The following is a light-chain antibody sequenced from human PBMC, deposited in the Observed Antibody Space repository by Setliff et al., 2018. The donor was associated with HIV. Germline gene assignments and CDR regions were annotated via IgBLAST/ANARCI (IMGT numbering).Light chain of an antibody. CDR1: QNINKN. V-gene: IGKV3-15*01. CDR2: SAS. J-gene: IGKJ2*01. Sequence: PASLSVSPGESATLSCRASQNINKNLAWYQQRPGQAPRLLIYSASTRATGIPGRFRGSGSGADFTLTISGLQSEDSAIYYCQQYDNWPPYTFGQGTKVDIK. CDR3: QQYDNWPPYT.